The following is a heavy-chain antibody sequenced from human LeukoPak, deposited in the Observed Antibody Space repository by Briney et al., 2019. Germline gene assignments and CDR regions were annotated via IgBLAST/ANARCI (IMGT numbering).Heavy chain of an antibody. D-gene: IGHD1-26*01. CDR2: IYPSGST. J-gene: IGHJ4*02. CDR1: GGSISTNY. Sequence: SETLSLTCTVSGGSISTNYWNWIRQPAGKGLEWIGRIYPSGSTNYNPSLKSRVTISLDKTKNKFSLRFNSVTAADTAVYYCARDRGSYPYYFDYWGQGTLVTVSS. CDR3: ARDRGSYPYYFDY. V-gene: IGHV4-4*07.